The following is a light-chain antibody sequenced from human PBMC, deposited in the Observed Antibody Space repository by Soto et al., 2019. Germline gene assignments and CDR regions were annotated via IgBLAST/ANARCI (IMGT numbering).Light chain of an antibody. J-gene: IGKJ1*01. CDR2: HAS. V-gene: IGKV1-5*02. CDR1: QSISNW. Sequence: DIQMTQSPSTLPASAVDRFIIICRASQSISNWLAWYLQKPGTAPKVLIYHASNLQSGVPSRFSGSGSGTEFTLTISSLQPDDFATYYCQQYNSYSFGQGTKVDIK. CDR3: QQYNSYS.